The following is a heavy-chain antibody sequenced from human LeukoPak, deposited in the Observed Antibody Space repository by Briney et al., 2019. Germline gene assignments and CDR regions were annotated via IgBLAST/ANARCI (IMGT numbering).Heavy chain of an antibody. Sequence: GGSLRLSCAASGFTFSTYTMNWVRQAPGRGLEWVAVISYDGSNKYYADSVKGRFTISRDNSKNTLYLQMNSLRAEDTAVYYCARGLERRGYFDYWGQGTLVTVSS. CDR3: ARGLERRGYFDY. CDR1: GFTFSTYT. D-gene: IGHD3-10*01. V-gene: IGHV3-30-3*01. CDR2: ISYDGSNK. J-gene: IGHJ4*02.